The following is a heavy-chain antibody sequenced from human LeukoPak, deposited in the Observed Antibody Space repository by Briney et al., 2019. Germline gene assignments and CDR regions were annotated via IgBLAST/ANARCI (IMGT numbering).Heavy chain of an antibody. J-gene: IGHJ4*02. D-gene: IGHD5-18*01. CDR1: GYTFSSHW. CDR2: IYPGDSDT. V-gene: IGHV5-51*01. CDR3: ARETYVDTAMAHFDY. Sequence: GESLKISCKSSGYTFSSHWIGWVRQMPGKGLEWMGIIYPGDSDTRYSPSFQGQVTISADKSISTAYLQWSSLKASDTAMYYCARETYVDTAMAHFDYWGQGTLVTVS.